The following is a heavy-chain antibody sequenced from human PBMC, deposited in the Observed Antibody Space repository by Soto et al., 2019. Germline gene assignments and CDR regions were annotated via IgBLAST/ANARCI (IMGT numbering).Heavy chain of an antibody. CDR1: GGSISSGGYY. CDR3: AREEAYYDILTGYSYGMDV. J-gene: IGHJ6*02. D-gene: IGHD3-9*01. V-gene: IGHV4-31*03. Sequence: QVQLQESGPGLVKPSQTLSLTCTVSGGSISSGGYYWSWIRQHPGKGLEWIGYIYYSGSTYYNPSLQRRATVSVDTSKSQFSLKLSSVTAADTAVYYCAREEAYYDILTGYSYGMDVWGQGTKVTVSS. CDR2: IYYSGST.